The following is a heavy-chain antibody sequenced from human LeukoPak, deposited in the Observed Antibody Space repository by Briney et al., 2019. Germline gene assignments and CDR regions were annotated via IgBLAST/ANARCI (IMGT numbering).Heavy chain of an antibody. V-gene: IGHV1-18*01. Sequence: ASVKVSCKASGYTFTSYGISWVRQAPGQGLEWMGWISAYNGNTKYSEKFQGRVTIIRDTSASTAYMELSSLRSEDTAVYYCARVPLHDDSGHYYPHWGQGTLVTVSS. CDR1: GYTFTSYG. CDR3: ARVPLHDDSGHYYPH. J-gene: IGHJ1*01. CDR2: ISAYNGNT. D-gene: IGHD3-22*01.